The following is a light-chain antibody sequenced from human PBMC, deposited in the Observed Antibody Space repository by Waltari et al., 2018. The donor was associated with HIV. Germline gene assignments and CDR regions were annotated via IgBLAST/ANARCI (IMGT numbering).Light chain of an antibody. CDR2: RSN. Sequence: QSVLTQPPSASGTPGQRVTISCSGSSSNIGSNYVYWYRQLPGTAPKLLIYRSNQRPSGSPDRFSGSKAGTSASLAISGLRSENEADYYCAAWDASLSVWVFGGGTKLTVL. CDR3: AAWDASLSVWV. CDR1: SSNIGSNY. V-gene: IGLV1-47*01. J-gene: IGLJ3*02.